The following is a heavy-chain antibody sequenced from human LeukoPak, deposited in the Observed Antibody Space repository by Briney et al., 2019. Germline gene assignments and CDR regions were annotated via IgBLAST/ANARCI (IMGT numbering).Heavy chain of an antibody. CDR3: ARVTRTRLPWGY. J-gene: IGHJ4*02. D-gene: IGHD2-21*02. CDR1: GFTFDDYA. Sequence: GGSLRLSCAASGFTFDDYAMHWVRQAPGKGLEWVSSISSSSSYIYYADSVKGRFTISRDNAKNSLYLQMNSLRAEDTAVYYCARVTRTRLPWGYWGQGTLVTVSS. CDR2: ISSSSSYI. V-gene: IGHV3-21*01.